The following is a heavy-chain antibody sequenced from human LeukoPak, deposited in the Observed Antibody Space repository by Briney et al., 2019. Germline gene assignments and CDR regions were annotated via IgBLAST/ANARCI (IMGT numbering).Heavy chain of an antibody. J-gene: IGHJ4*02. Sequence: GGSLRLSCPASGFTFSSYAMHWVRQAPGKGLECVSVISSNGGSTYYADSVKGRFTISRDNSKNTLYLQMGSLRAEDTAVYYCARGGVTTMTLRDLWLDYWGQGTLVTVSS. V-gene: IGHV3-64D*09. D-gene: IGHD4-17*01. CDR1: GFTFSSYA. CDR2: ISSNGGST. CDR3: ARGGVTTMTLRDLWLDY.